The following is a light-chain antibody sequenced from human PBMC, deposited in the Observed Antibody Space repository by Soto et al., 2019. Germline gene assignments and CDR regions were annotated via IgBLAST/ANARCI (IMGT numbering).Light chain of an antibody. J-gene: IGKJ3*01. Sequence: EIVLTQSPATLSLSPGERATLSCRASQSVSSYLAWYQQKPGQAPRLLIYDASNRATGIPVRFSGSGSGTDFTLTISSLEPEDFAVYYCQQRSNWPLTFGHGTKVDIK. CDR2: DAS. CDR3: QQRSNWPLT. V-gene: IGKV3-11*01. CDR1: QSVSSY.